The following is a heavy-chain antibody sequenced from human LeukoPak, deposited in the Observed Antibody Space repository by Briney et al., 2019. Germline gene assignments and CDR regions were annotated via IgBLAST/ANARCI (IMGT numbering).Heavy chain of an antibody. CDR2: IYYSGST. J-gene: IGHJ4*02. CDR3: VRGGSSGWYGPFDY. CDR1: GGSISSSSYY. Sequence: PSETLSLTCTVSGGSISSSSYYWGWIRQPQGKGLEWIGSIYYSGSTYYNPSLKSRVTISVDTSKNQFSLKLSSVTAADTAVYYCVRGGSSGWYGPFDYWGQGTLVTVSS. D-gene: IGHD6-13*01. V-gene: IGHV4-39*01.